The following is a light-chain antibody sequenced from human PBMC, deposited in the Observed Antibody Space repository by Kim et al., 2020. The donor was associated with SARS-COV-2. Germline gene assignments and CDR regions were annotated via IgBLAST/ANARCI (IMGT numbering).Light chain of an antibody. Sequence: EIVMTQSPAILSVSPGERATLSCRASQSVSHNLAWYHQKRGQTPRLLLSGASARATGVPDRFSGGGSGTEFTLTISSLQSEDFAVYYFLHYNNLPRTFCQGAKGDSK. V-gene: IGKV3-15*01. CDR1: QSVSHN. CDR2: GAS. J-gene: IGKJ1*01. CDR3: LHYNNLPRT.